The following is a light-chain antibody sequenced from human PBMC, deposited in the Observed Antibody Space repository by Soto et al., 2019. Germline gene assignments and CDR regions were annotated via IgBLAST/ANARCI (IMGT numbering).Light chain of an antibody. Sequence: QSALTQPASVSGSPGQSITISCTGTSSDVCGYNYVSWYQQHPGKAPKLMIYDVSNRPSGVSNRFSGSKSGNTASLTISGLQAEDEADYYCRSYTSSSPPYVFGAGTKLTVL. CDR3: RSYTSSSPPYV. CDR2: DVS. J-gene: IGLJ1*01. V-gene: IGLV2-14*01. CDR1: SSDVCGYNY.